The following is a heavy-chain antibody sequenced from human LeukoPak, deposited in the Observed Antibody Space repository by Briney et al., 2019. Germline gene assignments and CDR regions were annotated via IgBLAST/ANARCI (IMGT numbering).Heavy chain of an antibody. CDR1: GFTFSSYW. Sequence: RSGGSLRLSCAASGFTFSSYWMHWVRQVPGKGLVWVSRINSDGSSTSYADSVKGRFTISRDNAKNTMYLQMNSLRAEDTAVYYCASALVVVPAVKAVVSYNWFDPWGQGTLVTVSS. CDR2: INSDGSST. V-gene: IGHV3-74*01. CDR3: ASALVVVPAVKAVVSYNWFDP. D-gene: IGHD2-2*01. J-gene: IGHJ5*02.